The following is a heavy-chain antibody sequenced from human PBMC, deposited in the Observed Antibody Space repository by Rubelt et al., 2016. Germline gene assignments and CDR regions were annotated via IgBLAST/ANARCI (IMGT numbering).Heavy chain of an antibody. Sequence: QVQLQQWGAGLLKPSETLSLTCAVYGGSFSGYYWSWIRQPPGKGLDWIGSVFYSGTTYSNPPLEVRVSISIDTSKNQFSLRLDSVTAADTAVYYCARHEREGNYYYFGMDVWGQGTTVAVS. J-gene: IGHJ6*02. CDR3: ARHEREGNYYYFGMDV. V-gene: IGHV4-34*12. D-gene: IGHD1-1*01. CDR2: VFYSGTT. CDR1: GGSFSGYY.